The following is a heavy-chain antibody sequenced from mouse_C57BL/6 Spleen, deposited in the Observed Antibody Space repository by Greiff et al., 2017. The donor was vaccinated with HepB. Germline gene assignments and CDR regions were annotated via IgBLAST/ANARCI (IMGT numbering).Heavy chain of an antibody. D-gene: IGHD2-5*01. Sequence: EVQRVESGPGMVKPSQSLSLTCTVTGYSITSGYDWHWIRHFPGNKLEWMGYISYSGSTNYNPSLKSRISITHDTSKNHFFLKLNSVTTEDTATYYCARGEDSNYYFDYWGQGTTLTVSS. CDR2: ISYSGST. CDR3: ARGEDSNYYFDY. CDR1: GYSITSGYD. V-gene: IGHV3-1*01. J-gene: IGHJ2*01.